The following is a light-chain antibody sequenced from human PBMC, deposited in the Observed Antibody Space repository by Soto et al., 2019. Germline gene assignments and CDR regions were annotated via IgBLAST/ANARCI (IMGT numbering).Light chain of an antibody. Sequence: EIVMTHSPATLSVSPGEWATLSSSASQSISSNLAWYEQKPGRAPRLLIYGASTRATGIPARFSGSGSGTEFTLTISSLQSEDFAVYYCQQYNNWPPITFGQGTRLEIK. V-gene: IGKV3D-15*01. CDR1: QSISSN. CDR3: QQYNNWPPIT. J-gene: IGKJ5*01. CDR2: GAS.